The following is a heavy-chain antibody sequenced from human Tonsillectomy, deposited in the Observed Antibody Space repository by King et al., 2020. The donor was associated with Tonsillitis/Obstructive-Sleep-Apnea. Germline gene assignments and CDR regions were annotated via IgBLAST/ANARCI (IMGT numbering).Heavy chain of an antibody. Sequence: VQLVESGGGVVQPGRSLRLSCAASGFTFRSYGMHWVRQAPGKGLDWVAVISYDGSQKDYADSVKGRFTVSRDNSKRTLYLQMNSLRAEDTAVYYCAKDRGADWYFDLWGRGTLVTVSS. V-gene: IGHV3-30*18. D-gene: IGHD3-10*01. CDR1: GFTFRSYG. CDR3: AKDRGADWYFDL. CDR2: ISYDGSQK. J-gene: IGHJ2*01.